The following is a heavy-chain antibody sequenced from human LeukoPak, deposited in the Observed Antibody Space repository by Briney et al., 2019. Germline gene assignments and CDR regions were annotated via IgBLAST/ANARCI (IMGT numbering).Heavy chain of an antibody. CDR3: ARAQYYYDSSGYYYWFDP. J-gene: IGHJ5*02. Sequence: HPGGSLRLSCAASGFTVSSNYMSWVRQAPGKGLEWVSVIYSGGSTYYADSVKGRFTISRDNSKNTLYLQMNSLRAEDTAVYYCARAQYYYDSSGYYYWFDPWGQGTLVTVSS. D-gene: IGHD3-22*01. CDR1: GFTVSSNY. CDR2: IYSGGST. V-gene: IGHV3-53*01.